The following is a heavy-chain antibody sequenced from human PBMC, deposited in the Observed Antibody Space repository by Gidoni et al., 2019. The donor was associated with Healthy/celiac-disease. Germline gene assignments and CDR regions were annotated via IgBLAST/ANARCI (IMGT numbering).Heavy chain of an antibody. V-gene: IGHV3-21*01. CDR1: GFPFSSYS. D-gene: IGHD3-3*01. CDR3: ARDQIRGLEWYQDGMDV. CDR2: ISSSSSYI. Sequence: EVQLVESGGGLVKPGGSLRLSCAASGFPFSSYSMNWVRQAPGKGLEWVSSISSSSSYIYYADSVKGRFTISRDNAKNSLYLQMNSLRAEDTAVYYCARDQIRGLEWYQDGMDVWGQGTTVTVSS. J-gene: IGHJ6*02.